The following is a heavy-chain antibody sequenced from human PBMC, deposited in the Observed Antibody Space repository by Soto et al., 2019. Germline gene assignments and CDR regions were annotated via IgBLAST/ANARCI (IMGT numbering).Heavy chain of an antibody. CDR1: GYSFTSYW. CDR3: ASHLPDQAGALYDGMDV. CDR2: IYPGDSDT. V-gene: IGHV5-51*01. Sequence: GESLKISCKGSGYSFTSYWIGWVRQMPGKGQEWMGIIYPGDSDTRYSPSFQGQVTISAVKSISTAYLQWSRLKASDTAMSYCASHLPDQAGALYDGMDVWSQGTTVTASS. J-gene: IGHJ6*02. D-gene: IGHD3-10*01.